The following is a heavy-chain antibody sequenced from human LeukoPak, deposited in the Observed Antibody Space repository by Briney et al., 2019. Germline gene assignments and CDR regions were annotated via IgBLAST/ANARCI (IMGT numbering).Heavy chain of an antibody. CDR3: AIQADYDFWSGPSDY. Sequence: GGSLRLSCAASGFTFSSYWMSWVRQAPGKGLERVANIKQDGSEKYYVDSVKGRFTISRDNAKNSLYLQMNSLRAEDTAVYYCAIQADYDFWSGPSDYWGQGTLVTVSS. V-gene: IGHV3-7*01. J-gene: IGHJ4*02. CDR2: IKQDGSEK. CDR1: GFTFSSYW. D-gene: IGHD3-3*01.